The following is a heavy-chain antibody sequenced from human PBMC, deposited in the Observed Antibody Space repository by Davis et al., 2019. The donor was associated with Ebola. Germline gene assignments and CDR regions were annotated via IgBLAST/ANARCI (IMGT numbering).Heavy chain of an antibody. J-gene: IGHJ6*02. CDR1: GGSFSGYY. V-gene: IGHV4-34*01. Sequence: MPSETLSLTCAVYGGSFSGYYWSWIRQPPGKGLEWIGEINHSGSTNYNPSLKSRVTISVDTSKNQFSLKLSSVIAADTAVYYCARRVGSGYYYYYGMDVWGQGTTVTVSS. CDR2: INHSGST. CDR3: ARRVGSGYYYYYGMDV. D-gene: IGHD3-10*01.